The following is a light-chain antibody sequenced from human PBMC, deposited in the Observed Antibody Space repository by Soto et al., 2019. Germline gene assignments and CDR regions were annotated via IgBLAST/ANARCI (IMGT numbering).Light chain of an antibody. V-gene: IGKV3D-15*01. J-gene: IGKJ1*01. CDR2: GAS. CDR3: QQYDTFPRT. Sequence: EIVMTQSPDTLSVSPGERATLSCRASQSIRSNLAWYLQKVGQAPRLLIYGASSRATGIPDRFSGSGSGTDFTLTISSLQPDDFATFYCQQYDTFPRTFGQGTKVDIK. CDR1: QSIRSN.